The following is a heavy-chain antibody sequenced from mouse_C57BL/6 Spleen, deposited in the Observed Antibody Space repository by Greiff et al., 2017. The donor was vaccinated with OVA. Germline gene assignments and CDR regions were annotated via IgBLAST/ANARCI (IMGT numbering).Heavy chain of an antibody. V-gene: IGHV14-2*01. J-gene: IGHJ2*01. CDR3: ARRDYGSSYTPFDY. CDR1: GFNIKDYY. D-gene: IGHD1-1*01. CDR2: IDPEDGET. Sequence: VQLQQSGAELVKPGASVKLSCTASGFNIKDYYMHWVKQRTEQGLEWIGRIDPEDGETKYAAKFQGKATITADTSSNTAYLQLSSLTSEDTAVYYCARRDYGSSYTPFDYWGQGTTLTVSS.